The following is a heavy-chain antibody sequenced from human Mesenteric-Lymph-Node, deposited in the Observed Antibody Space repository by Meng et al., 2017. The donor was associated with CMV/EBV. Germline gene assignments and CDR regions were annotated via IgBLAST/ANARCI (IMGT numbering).Heavy chain of an antibody. V-gene: IGHV3-21*01. CDR3: ARVGFSYQLPSDHAFDI. J-gene: IGHJ3*02. Sequence: GGSLRLSCAASGFTFSSYSMNWVRQAPGKGLEWVSCISSSSSYIYYADSVKGRFTISRENAKNSLYLQMNSLRAEDTAVYYCARVGFSYQLPSDHAFDIWGQGTMVTVSS. CDR2: ISSSSSYI. D-gene: IGHD2-2*01. CDR1: GFTFSSYS.